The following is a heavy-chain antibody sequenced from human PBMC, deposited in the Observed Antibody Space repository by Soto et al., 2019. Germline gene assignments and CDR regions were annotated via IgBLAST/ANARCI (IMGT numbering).Heavy chain of an antibody. CDR3: ARATLVGATNYGLDY. CDR1: GGSISSSSYY. Sequence: SETLSLTCTVSGGSISSSSYYWGWIRQPPGKGLEWIGYIYHSGSTYYNPSLKSRVTISVDRSKNQFSLKLSSVTAADTAAYYCARATLVGATNYGLDYWGQGTLVTVSS. CDR2: IYHSGST. J-gene: IGHJ4*02. D-gene: IGHD1-26*01. V-gene: IGHV4-39*07.